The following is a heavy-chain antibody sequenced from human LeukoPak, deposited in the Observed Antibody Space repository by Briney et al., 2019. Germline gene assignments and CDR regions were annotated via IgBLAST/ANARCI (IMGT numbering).Heavy chain of an antibody. J-gene: IGHJ4*02. D-gene: IGHD2-2*01. CDR1: GGSFSGYY. V-gene: IGHV4-34*01. CDR2: INHRGST. Sequence: SETLSLTCAVYGGSFSGYYWSWIRQPPGKGLEWIGEINHRGSTNYTTSLKSRVSISVDTSKSHFSLKLSSVTAADTAVYYCARESSLDVVPAATFDYWGQGNLVTVSS. CDR3: ARESSLDVVPAATFDY.